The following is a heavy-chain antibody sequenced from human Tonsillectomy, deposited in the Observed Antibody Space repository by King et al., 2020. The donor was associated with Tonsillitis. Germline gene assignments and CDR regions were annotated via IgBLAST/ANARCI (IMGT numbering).Heavy chain of an antibody. CDR3: ARVNGDVDY. CDR2: NYHSGST. CDR1: GYSISSGYY. D-gene: IGHD3-10*01. Sequence: VQLQESGPGLVKPSETLSLTCAVSGYSISSGYYWGWIRQPPGKGLEWIGSNYHSGSTYYNPSLKSRVTISVDTSKNQFSLKLSSVTAADTAVYYCARVNGDVDYWGQGTLVTVSS. V-gene: IGHV4-38-2*01. J-gene: IGHJ4*02.